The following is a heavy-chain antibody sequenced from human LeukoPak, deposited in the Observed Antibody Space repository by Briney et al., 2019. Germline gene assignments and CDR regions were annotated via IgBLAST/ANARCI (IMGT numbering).Heavy chain of an antibody. CDR2: INDSGNT. V-gene: IGHV4-34*01. J-gene: IGHJ4*02. D-gene: IGHD5-24*01. Sequence: SETLSLTCAVYSGSFSNYYWSWIRQSPEKGLEWIGEINDSGNTNYNPSLKSRVTILIDTSKNQFSLKLSSVTAADTAVYYCARRVRFGDGWVFDSWGQGTLVTVSS. CDR1: SGSFSNYY. CDR3: ARRVRFGDGWVFDS.